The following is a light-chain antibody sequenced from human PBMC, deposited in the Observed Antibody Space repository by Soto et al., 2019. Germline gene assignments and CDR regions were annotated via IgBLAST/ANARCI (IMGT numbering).Light chain of an antibody. Sequence: DIPMTQSPSSLSASVGDRVIITCRTSQSISNYLNWYQHKPGKAPKVLISAASNLQSGVTSRFSGSGSGTVFTLTISSLQPEDFATYFCQQSYTLSPLTFGGGTKVEIK. CDR1: QSISNY. CDR2: AAS. J-gene: IGKJ4*01. CDR3: QQSYTLSPLT. V-gene: IGKV1-39*01.